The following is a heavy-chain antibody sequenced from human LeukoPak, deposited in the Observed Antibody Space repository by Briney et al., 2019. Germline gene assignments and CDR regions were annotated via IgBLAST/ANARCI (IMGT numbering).Heavy chain of an antibody. CDR3: ARSPYSSSGFDP. J-gene: IGHJ5*02. V-gene: IGHV4-34*01. Sequence: SETLSLTCAVYGGSFSGYYWSWIRQPPGKGLEWIGEINHSGSTNYNPSLKSRVTISVDKSKNQFSLKMTSVTAADTAVYDCARSPYSSSGFDPWGRGILVTVSS. D-gene: IGHD6-6*01. CDR2: INHSGST. CDR1: GGSFSGYY.